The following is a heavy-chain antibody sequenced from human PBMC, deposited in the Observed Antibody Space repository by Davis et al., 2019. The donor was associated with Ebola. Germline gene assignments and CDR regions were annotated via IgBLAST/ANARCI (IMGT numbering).Heavy chain of an antibody. J-gene: IGHJ5*02. D-gene: IGHD1-26*01. Sequence: MPSETLSLTCSVSGGSTSNYYWSWIRQPPGKGLEWIGYIHYSGSTNYNPSLKSRVTISVDTSKNQFSLKLSSVTAADTAMYYCARGYSGSYGRFDPWGQGTLVTVSS. CDR2: IHYSGST. CDR3: ARGYSGSYGRFDP. CDR1: GGSTSNYY. V-gene: IGHV4-59*01.